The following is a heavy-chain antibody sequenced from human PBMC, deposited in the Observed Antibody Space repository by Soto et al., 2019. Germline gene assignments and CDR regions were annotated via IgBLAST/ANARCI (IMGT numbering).Heavy chain of an antibody. D-gene: IGHD3-22*01. CDR3: AREVSDYDSSGSTL. J-gene: IGHJ4*02. Sequence: SETLSLTCTVSGGSISSGDYYWSWIRQPPGKGLEWIGYIYYSGSTYYNPSLKSRVTISVDTSKNQFSLKLSSVTAADTAVYYCAREVSDYDSSGSTLWGQGTLVTVSS. CDR2: IYYSGST. CDR1: GGSISSGDYY. V-gene: IGHV4-30-4*01.